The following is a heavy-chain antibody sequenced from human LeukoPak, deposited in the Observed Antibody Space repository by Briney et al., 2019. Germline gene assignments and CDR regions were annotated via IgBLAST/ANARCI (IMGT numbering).Heavy chain of an antibody. CDR1: GGSISSGGYS. CDR2: IYYSGST. V-gene: IGHV4-61*08. D-gene: IGHD1-26*01. CDR3: ARLFHPALSGNYPFDY. J-gene: IGHJ4*02. Sequence: SETLSLTCAVSGGSISSGGYSWSWIRQPPGKGLEWIAYIYYSGSTSYNPSLKSRVTISVDTSKNQFSLKLNSVTAADTVMYYCARLFHPALSGNYPFDYWGQGTLVTVSS.